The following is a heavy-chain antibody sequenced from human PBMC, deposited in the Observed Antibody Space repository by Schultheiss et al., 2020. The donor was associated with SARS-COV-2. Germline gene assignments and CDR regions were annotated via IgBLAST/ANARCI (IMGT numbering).Heavy chain of an antibody. CDR3: ARDRVPADAYYYYYGMDV. J-gene: IGHJ6*02. CDR1: GGSISSTSHY. CDR2: IYFTGTT. D-gene: IGHD2-2*01. Sequence: SQTLSLTCPVSGGSISSTSHYWGWIRQPPGKGLEWIGSIYFTGTTYYNPSLKSRVTISIDTSRNQFSLNLRSMTAADTAVYYCARDRVPADAYYYYYGMDVWGQGTTVTVSS. V-gene: IGHV4-31*03.